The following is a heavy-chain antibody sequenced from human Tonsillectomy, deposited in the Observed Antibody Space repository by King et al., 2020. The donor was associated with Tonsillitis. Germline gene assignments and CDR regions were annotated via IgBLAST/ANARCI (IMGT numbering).Heavy chain of an antibody. D-gene: IGHD5-18*01. J-gene: IGHJ4*02. CDR1: GFTFSTYA. Sequence: VQLVESGGGLVQPGGSLRLSCAASGFTFSTYAMSWFRQAPGKGLEWVSSISGSGASTYYADSVRGRFTISRDNSKNTLYLEMNSLRAEDTAVYNCAKAMGYSYLYYFDYWGQGTLVTVSS. V-gene: IGHV3-23*04. CDR3: AKAMGYSYLYYFDY. CDR2: ISGSGAST.